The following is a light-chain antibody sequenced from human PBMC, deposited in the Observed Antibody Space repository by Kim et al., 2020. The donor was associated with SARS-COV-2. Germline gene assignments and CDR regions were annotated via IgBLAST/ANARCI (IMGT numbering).Light chain of an antibody. J-gene: IGKJ2*01. CDR2: GAS. Sequence: EIVLTQNPRTLSLSPGERATLSCRASQTFSSNYLAWYQQRPGQAPRLLISGASNRATGIPDNFSGSGSGTDFTLTISRLEPEDFAVYYCKQYGSSPYTFGQGTKLEI. V-gene: IGKV3-20*01. CDR3: KQYGSSPYT. CDR1: QTFSSNY.